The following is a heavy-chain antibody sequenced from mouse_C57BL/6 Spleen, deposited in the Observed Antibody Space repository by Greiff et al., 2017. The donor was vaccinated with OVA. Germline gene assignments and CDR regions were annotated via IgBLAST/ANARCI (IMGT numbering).Heavy chain of an antibody. CDR1: GFSLTSYG. CDR2: IWGGGST. J-gene: IGHJ4*01. D-gene: IGHD2-2*01. CDR3: AKHSYGYDNYAMDY. Sequence: VMLVESGPGLVAPSQSLSITCTVSGFSLTSYGVDWVRQPPGQGLEWLGVIWGGGSTNYNSALMSRLSTSKDNSKSQVFLKMNSLQTEDTAMDYCAKHSYGYDNYAMDYWGQGTSVTVSS. V-gene: IGHV2-9*01.